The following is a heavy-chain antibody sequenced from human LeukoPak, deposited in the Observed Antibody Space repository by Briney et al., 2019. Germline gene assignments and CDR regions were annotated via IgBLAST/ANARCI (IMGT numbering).Heavy chain of an antibody. J-gene: IGHJ2*01. CDR2: IYASGSS. CDR1: GGSISSGSYY. CDR3: ARSVYSNYWYFDL. Sequence: SETLSLTCTVSGGSISSGSYYWSWIRQPAGKGLEWIGRIYASGSSNYNPSLKGRLTISVDTSKNQFSLKLSSVTAADTAVYYCARSVYSNYWYFDLWAVAPWSLSPQ. V-gene: IGHV4-61*02. D-gene: IGHD4-11*01.